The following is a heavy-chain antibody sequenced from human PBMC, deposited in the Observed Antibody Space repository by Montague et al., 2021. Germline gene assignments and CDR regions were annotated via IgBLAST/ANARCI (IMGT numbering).Heavy chain of an antibody. J-gene: IGHJ4*02. CDR2: IYSSGST. CDR3: ASGNDYGCNCFDY. Sequence: TLSLTCNVSGGAISSDGYYWSWIRQHPGKGLEWIGYIYSSGSTYYSPSLKSRITISVDTSQKQFSLRLTSVTAADTAVYFCASGNDYGCNCFDYWGQGTLVAVSS. V-gene: IGHV4-31*03. D-gene: IGHD4-23*01. CDR1: GGAISSDGYY.